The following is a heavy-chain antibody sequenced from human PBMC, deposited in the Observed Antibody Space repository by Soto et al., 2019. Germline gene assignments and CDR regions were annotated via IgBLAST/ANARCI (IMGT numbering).Heavy chain of an antibody. Sequence: GGSLRLSCAASGFTFSSYAMHWVRQAPGKGLEWVAVISYDGSNKYYADSVKGRFTISRDNSKNTLYLQMNSLRAEDTAVYYCARTGSDVVVVAATDSWFDPWGQGTLVTVSS. D-gene: IGHD2-15*01. J-gene: IGHJ5*02. CDR1: GFTFSSYA. CDR3: ARTGSDVVVVAATDSWFDP. V-gene: IGHV3-30-3*01. CDR2: ISYDGSNK.